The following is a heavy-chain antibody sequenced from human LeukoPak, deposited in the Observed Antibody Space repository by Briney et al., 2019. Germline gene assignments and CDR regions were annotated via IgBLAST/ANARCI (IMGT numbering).Heavy chain of an antibody. CDR2: ISGSGGST. CDR3: AKGLGALDY. V-gene: IGHV3-23*01. J-gene: IGHJ4*02. CDR1: GFIFSRYG. D-gene: IGHD1-26*01. Sequence: PGGSLRLSCAASGFIFSRYGMSWVRQAPGKGLEWVSAISGSGGSTYYADSVKGRFTISRDNSKNTLYLQMNSLRAKDTAVYYCAKGLGALDYWGQGTLVTVSS.